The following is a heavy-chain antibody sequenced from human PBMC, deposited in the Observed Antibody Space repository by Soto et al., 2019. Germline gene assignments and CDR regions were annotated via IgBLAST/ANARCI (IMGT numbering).Heavy chain of an antibody. D-gene: IGHD2-15*01. CDR2: ISAYNGNT. Sequence: QVQLVQSGAEVKNPGSSVKVSCKASGYTFTSYGISWVRQAPGQGLEWMGWISAYNGNTNYAQKLQGRVTMTTDTSTSTAYMELRSLRSDDTAVYYCAIIPKCSGGSCYFAYWGQGTLVNVSS. CDR3: AIIPKCSGGSCYFAY. CDR1: GYTFTSYG. V-gene: IGHV1-18*01. J-gene: IGHJ4*02.